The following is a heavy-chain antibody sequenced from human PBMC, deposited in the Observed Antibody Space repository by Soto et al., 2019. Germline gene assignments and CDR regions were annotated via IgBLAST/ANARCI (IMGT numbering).Heavy chain of an antibody. Sequence: PSETLSLTCTVSACSISSTTHYWGWVRQPPGKGLEWIGEIYHSGSTNYNPSLKSRVTISVDKSKNQFSLKLSSVTAADTAVYYCARPGGNEDYWGQGTLVTVSS. D-gene: IGHD2-15*01. V-gene: IGHV4-39*07. CDR2: IYHSGST. CDR1: ACSISSTTHY. J-gene: IGHJ4*02. CDR3: ARPGGNEDY.